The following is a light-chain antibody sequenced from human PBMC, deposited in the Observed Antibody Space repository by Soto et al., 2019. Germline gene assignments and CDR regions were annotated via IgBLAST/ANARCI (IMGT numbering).Light chain of an antibody. V-gene: IGKV1-39*01. CDR1: QGIGNY. Sequence: DIQRTQSPSSLSASIGDRVTTTCRAGQGIGNYLNWYQQKPGKAPNLLIYATSSLQSGVPSRFSGSGSGTEFTLTISSLQREDFAIYYCQQSYSSTWTFGQGTKVDIK. CDR2: ATS. CDR3: QQSYSSTWT. J-gene: IGKJ1*01.